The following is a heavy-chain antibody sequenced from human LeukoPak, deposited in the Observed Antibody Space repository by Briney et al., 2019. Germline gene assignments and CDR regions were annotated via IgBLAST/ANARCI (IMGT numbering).Heavy chain of an antibody. J-gene: IGHJ4*02. Sequence: SETLSLTCAVYGGSFSGYYWSWIRQPPGKGLEWIGEINHSGSTNYNPSLKSRVTISVDTSKNQFSLKLSSVTAADTAVYYCARAGARWLDRSSSYFDYWGQGTLVTVSS. CDR2: INHSGST. V-gene: IGHV4-34*01. D-gene: IGHD6-19*01. CDR3: ARAGARWLDRSSSYFDY. CDR1: GGSFSGYY.